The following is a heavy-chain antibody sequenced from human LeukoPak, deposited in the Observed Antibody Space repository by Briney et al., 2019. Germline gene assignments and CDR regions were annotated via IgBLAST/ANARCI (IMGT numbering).Heavy chain of an antibody. Sequence: PSETLSLTCTVSGGSINSYYWSWIRQPPGKGLKWIGYIYYSGSTNYNPSLKSRVTISVDTSKNQFSLKLSSVTAADTAVYYCARESPGGYDDDYWGQGTLVTVSS. V-gene: IGHV4-59*01. CDR1: GGSINSYY. J-gene: IGHJ4*02. D-gene: IGHD5-12*01. CDR2: IYYSGST. CDR3: ARESPGGYDDDY.